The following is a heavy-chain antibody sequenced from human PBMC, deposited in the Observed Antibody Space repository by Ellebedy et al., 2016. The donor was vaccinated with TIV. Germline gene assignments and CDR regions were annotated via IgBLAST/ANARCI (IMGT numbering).Heavy chain of an antibody. Sequence: GESLKISCAASGFPFDNYAIHWVRQAPGKGLEWVAVTSNDGTKKYYADSVKGRFTLSRDNPKNTLYLEMNSLRAEDTAVYYCTKEYSSSWYYFDYWGQGTLVTVSS. CDR1: GFPFDNYA. D-gene: IGHD6-13*01. CDR3: TKEYSSSWYYFDY. J-gene: IGHJ4*02. CDR2: TSNDGTKK. V-gene: IGHV3-30*04.